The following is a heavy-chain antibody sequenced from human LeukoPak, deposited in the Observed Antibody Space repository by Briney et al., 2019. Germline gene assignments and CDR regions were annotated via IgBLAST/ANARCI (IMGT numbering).Heavy chain of an antibody. J-gene: IGHJ4*02. V-gene: IGHV4-39*01. Sequence: SETLSLTCTVSGGSISSSSYYWGWIRQPPGKGLEWIGSIYYSGSTYYNPSLKSRVTISVDTSKNQFSLKLSSVTAADTAVYYCARLGTYYDFWSGPIVFDYWGQGTLVTVSS. CDR1: GGSISSSSYY. D-gene: IGHD3-3*01. CDR3: ARLGTYYDFWSGPIVFDY. CDR2: IYYSGST.